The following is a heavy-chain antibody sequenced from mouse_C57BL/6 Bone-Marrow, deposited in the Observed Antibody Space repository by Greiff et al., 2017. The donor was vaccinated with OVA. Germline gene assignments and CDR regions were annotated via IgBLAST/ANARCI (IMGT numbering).Heavy chain of an antibody. D-gene: IGHD1-1*01. CDR1: GYAFTNYL. Sequence: QVQLQQSGAELVRPGTSVKVSCKASGYAFTNYLIEWVKQRPGQGLEWIGVINPGSGGTNYNEKFKGKATLTADKSSSTAYMQLNSLTSEDSAVYYCAYTVVATDWYFDVWGTGTTVTVSS. CDR2: INPGSGGT. CDR3: AYTVVATDWYFDV. J-gene: IGHJ1*03. V-gene: IGHV1-54*01.